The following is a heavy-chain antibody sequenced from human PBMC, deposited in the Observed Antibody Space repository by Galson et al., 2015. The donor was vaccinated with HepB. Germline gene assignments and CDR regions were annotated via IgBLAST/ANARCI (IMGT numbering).Heavy chain of an antibody. CDR1: GFTFSSYS. J-gene: IGHJ5*02. D-gene: IGHD3-10*01. CDR3: ARDHSPGKIRPHWFDP. CDR2: ISSSSSYI. V-gene: IGHV3-21*01. Sequence: SLRLSCAASGFTFSSYSMNWVRQAPGKGLEWVSSISSSSSYIYYADSVKGRFTISRDNAKNSLYLQMNSLRAEDTAVYYCARDHSPGKIRPHWFDPWGQGTLVTVSS.